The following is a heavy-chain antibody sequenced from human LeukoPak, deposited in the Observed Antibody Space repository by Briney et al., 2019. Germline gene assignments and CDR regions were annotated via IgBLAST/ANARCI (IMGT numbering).Heavy chain of an antibody. CDR3: ARGYSSSWNYFDY. CDR2: VFDSGGT. J-gene: IGHJ4*02. V-gene: IGHV4-59*01. CDR1: GASISNYW. D-gene: IGHD6-13*01. Sequence: KSSETLSLTCTVSGASISNYWWSWIRQPPGKGLEWIGYVFDSGGTNYNPSLKSRVTISVDTSKKQFSLKLSSVTAADTAVYYCARGYSSSWNYFDYWGQGTLVTVSS.